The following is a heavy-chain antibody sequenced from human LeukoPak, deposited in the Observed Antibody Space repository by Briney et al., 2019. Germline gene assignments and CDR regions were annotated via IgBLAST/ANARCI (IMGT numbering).Heavy chain of an antibody. Sequence: GGSLRLSCAASGFTFNTYAMHWVRQAPGKGLEYVSAISTDGAKTYYASSVKGRFTISRDNSKNTLYLQMDSLRAEDMAVYYCARSYNWNDVRLGYWGQGTLVTVSS. J-gene: IGHJ4*02. CDR1: GFTFNTYA. V-gene: IGHV3-64*01. CDR2: ISTDGAKT. CDR3: ARSYNWNDVRLGY. D-gene: IGHD1-20*01.